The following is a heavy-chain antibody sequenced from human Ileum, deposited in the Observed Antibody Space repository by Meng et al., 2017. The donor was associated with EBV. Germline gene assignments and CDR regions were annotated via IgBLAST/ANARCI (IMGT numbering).Heavy chain of an antibody. CDR2: INTGNGNT. Sequence: VPLWQSGAYVKKPGASVKGSCKASGYTFIKYNVDWVRQAPGQRLEWMGWINTGNGNTKYSQKFQGRVTITWDTSASTAYMELSSLRSEDTAVYYCARTFYTAYGSHIDYWGLGTLVTVSS. J-gene: IGHJ4*02. CDR3: ARTFYTAYGSHIDY. D-gene: IGHD3-16*01. CDR1: GYTFIKYN. V-gene: IGHV1-3*04.